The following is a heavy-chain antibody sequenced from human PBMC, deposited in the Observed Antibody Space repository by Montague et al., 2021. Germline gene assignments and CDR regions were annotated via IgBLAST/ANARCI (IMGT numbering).Heavy chain of an antibody. CDR1: GFTFRSYW. CDR3: GVSPRRGGMDV. J-gene: IGHJ6*03. V-gene: IGHV3-7*01. CDR2: IGDDGVET. Sequence: SLRLSCATSGFTFRSYWMSWVRQAPGKGLEWVANIGDDGVETYYVDSVKGRFTVSRDNAKSSLYLQMNSLRAEDTAVYYCGVSPRRGGMDVWGKGTTVTVSS.